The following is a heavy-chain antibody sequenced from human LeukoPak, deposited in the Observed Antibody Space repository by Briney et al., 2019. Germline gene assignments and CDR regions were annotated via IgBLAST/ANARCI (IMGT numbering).Heavy chain of an antibody. CDR3: ARDRYYYDSSGYDD. D-gene: IGHD3-22*01. Sequence: GGSLRLPCAASGFTFSIYWMHWVRLAPGKGVVWVSRINSDGSSTSYADSVKGRFTISRDNAKNTLYLQMNSLRAEDTAVYYCARDRYYYDSSGYDDWGQGTLVTVSS. V-gene: IGHV3-74*01. CDR1: GFTFSIYW. CDR2: INSDGSST. J-gene: IGHJ4*02.